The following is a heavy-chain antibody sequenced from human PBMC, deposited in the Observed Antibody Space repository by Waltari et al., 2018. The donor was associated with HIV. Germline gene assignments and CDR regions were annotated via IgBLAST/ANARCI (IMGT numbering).Heavy chain of an antibody. D-gene: IGHD4-17*01. Sequence: QVQLVQSGAEVKKPGSSVKVSCRASGDTFRTYTISWVRQAPGQGLEWMGGITPIFKTTKYAQKFQGRVTLTADESTRTTYMELTSLRSDDTAMYYCARNGDYAPAYWGQGTLVTVSS. CDR1: GDTFRTYT. J-gene: IGHJ4*02. V-gene: IGHV1-69*01. CDR3: ARNGDYAPAY. CDR2: ITPIFKTT.